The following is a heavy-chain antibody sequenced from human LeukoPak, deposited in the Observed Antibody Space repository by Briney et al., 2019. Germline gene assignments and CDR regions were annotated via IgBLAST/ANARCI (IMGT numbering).Heavy chain of an antibody. V-gene: IGHV5-51*01. CDR3: ARREHQLVGFDY. Sequence: GAALEISWEGSGSFFTNYWIGWVRQLPGKGLELVWIIYPGDSDTSYSPSFQSQVTISADKSISTAYLQWSSLKASDTAMYYCARREHQLVGFDYWGQGTLVTVPS. D-gene: IGHD2-2*01. CDR1: GSFFTNYW. CDR2: IYPGDSDT. J-gene: IGHJ4*02.